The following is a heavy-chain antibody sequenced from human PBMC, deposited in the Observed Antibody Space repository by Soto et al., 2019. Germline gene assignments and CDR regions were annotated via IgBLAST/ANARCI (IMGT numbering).Heavy chain of an antibody. V-gene: IGHV3-30*18. CDR2: ISYDGSYK. Sequence: PGGFLRLSCAASGFTFSTYGIPLVRQARGKGLEWVALISYDGSYKYYADSVKGRFTISRDNSKNTLFLQMNRLRAEDTAVYYCAKDQGDSSGYLVDFWGQGTLVTVSS. CDR1: GFTFSTYG. D-gene: IGHD3-22*01. J-gene: IGHJ4*02. CDR3: AKDQGDSSGYLVDF.